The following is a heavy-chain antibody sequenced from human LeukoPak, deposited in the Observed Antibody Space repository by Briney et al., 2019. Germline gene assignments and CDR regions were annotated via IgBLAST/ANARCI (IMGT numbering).Heavy chain of an antibody. CDR2: ISGGGGST. CDR1: GFTFDDYA. J-gene: IGHJ5*02. Sequence: GGSLRLSCAASGFTFDDYAMHCVRQAPGKGLEWVSLISGGGGSTYYAEPVKGRFTISRDNNKNSLYLQLNSLRTEDTAFYYCAKDLGPSGAAWFDPWGQGTLVTVSS. D-gene: IGHD2-15*01. CDR3: AKDLGPSGAAWFDP. V-gene: IGHV3-43*02.